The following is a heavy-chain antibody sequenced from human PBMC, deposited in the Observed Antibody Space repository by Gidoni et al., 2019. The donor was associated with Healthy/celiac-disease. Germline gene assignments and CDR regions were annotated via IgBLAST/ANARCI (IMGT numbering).Heavy chain of an antibody. CDR3: ARDKRANSRGWPENWFDP. CDR2: IYTSGST. J-gene: IGHJ5*02. CDR1: GGSIIRGRHY. D-gene: IGHD6-19*01. Sequence: QVQLPASGPGLVKPSPTLSLPCTVSGGSIIRGRHYWSCIRQPAGKGLEWIESIYTSGSTNYNTTLKSRVTISVDTSKNQFSLKLSSVTAADTAVYYCARDKRANSRGWPENWFDPWGQGTLVTVSS. V-gene: IGHV4-61*02.